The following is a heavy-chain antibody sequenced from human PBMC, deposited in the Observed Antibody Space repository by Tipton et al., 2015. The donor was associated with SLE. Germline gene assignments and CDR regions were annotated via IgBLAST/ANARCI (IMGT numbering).Heavy chain of an antibody. V-gene: IGHV3-64*02. D-gene: IGHD3-22*01. Sequence: GSLRLSCSASGFSFRNYAMHWVRQAPGKGLEYVSYIGANGGSTYYADSVKDRFTISRDNSKNTLYLQVGSLRPEDMAVYYCARAGNYYDSSGYSPLDYWGQGTLATVSS. CDR2: IGANGGST. J-gene: IGHJ4*02. CDR3: ARAGNYYDSSGYSPLDY. CDR1: GFSFRNYA.